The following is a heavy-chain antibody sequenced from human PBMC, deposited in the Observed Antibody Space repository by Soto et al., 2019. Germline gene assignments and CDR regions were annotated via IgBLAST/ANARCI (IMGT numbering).Heavy chain of an antibody. CDR3: TRKTPPTGMEV. J-gene: IGHJ6*02. V-gene: IGHV3-13*01. CDR1: GFTLSSYD. D-gene: IGHD3-9*01. Sequence: EVQLVESGGGLVQPGGSLRLSCAASGFTLSSYDIHWVRQATGEGLAWVSGIGSGGDTHYADSVKGRFIISREDGKNSLYLQMNNVRGGDPAVYYCTRKTPPTGMEVWGQGATVTVSS. CDR2: IGSGGDT.